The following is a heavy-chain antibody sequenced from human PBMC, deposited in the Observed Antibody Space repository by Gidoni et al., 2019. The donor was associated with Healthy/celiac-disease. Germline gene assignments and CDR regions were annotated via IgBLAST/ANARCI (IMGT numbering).Heavy chain of an antibody. D-gene: IGHD6-19*01. V-gene: IGHV4-34*01. CDR1: GGSFSGYY. CDR2: INHSGST. Sequence: QVQLQQWVAGLSKPSETLSLTCAVYGGSFSGYYWSWIRQPPGKGLEWIGEINHSGSTTYNPSLKSRVTISVDTSKNQFSLKLSSVTAADTAVYYCARESRGIAVAGTFDYWGQGTLVTVSS. CDR3: ARESRGIAVAGTFDY. J-gene: IGHJ4*02.